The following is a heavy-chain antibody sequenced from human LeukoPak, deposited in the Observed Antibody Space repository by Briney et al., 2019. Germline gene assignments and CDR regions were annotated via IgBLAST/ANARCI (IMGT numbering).Heavy chain of an antibody. V-gene: IGHV3-30*18. J-gene: IGHJ6*02. Sequence: PGGSLRLSCAASGFTFSSYGMHWVRQAPGKGLEWVAVISYDGSNKYYADSVKGRFTISRDNSKNTLYLQMNSLRAEDMAVYYCAKFFDWEGYGMDVWGQGTTVTVSS. D-gene: IGHD3-9*01. CDR3: AKFFDWEGYGMDV. CDR2: ISYDGSNK. CDR1: GFTFSSYG.